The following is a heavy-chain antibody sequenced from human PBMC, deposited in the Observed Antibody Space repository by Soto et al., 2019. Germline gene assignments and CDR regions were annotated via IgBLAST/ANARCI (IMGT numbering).Heavy chain of an antibody. D-gene: IGHD5-12*01. J-gene: IGHJ4*01. CDR3: ASDRLPSRGLWLADFDY. CDR2: ISAYNGDT. Sequence: QFQLVQSGAEVKKPGASVKVSCKASGYTFTNYGINWVRQAPGQGLEWIGWISAYNGDTIYAQKHQGRVTMTTDTSTSAAYMELRSVRSDDTATYYCASDRLPSRGLWLADFDYWGHGTLVTVSS. V-gene: IGHV1-18*01. CDR1: GYTFTNYG.